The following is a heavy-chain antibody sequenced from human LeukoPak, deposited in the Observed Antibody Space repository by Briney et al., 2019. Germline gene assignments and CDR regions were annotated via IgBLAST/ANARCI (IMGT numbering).Heavy chain of an antibody. J-gene: IGHJ4*02. Sequence: GGSLRLSCAASGFTFSSYSMNWVRQAPGKGLEWVSYIGSTGVTIYYADSVKGRFTISRDNSKNTLYLQMNSLRAEDTAVYYCARDQVASGWPHYWGQGTLVTVSS. CDR1: GFTFSSYS. CDR2: IGSTGVTI. CDR3: ARDQVASGWPHY. D-gene: IGHD6-19*01. V-gene: IGHV3-48*01.